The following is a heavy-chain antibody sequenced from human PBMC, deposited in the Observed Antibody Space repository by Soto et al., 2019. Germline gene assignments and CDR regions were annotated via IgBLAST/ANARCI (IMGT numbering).Heavy chain of an antibody. V-gene: IGHV1-69*01. J-gene: IGHJ6*02. CDR1: GGTFSSYA. CDR3: AGFEYSSSGYYYYGMDV. D-gene: IGHD6-6*01. CDR2: IIPIFGTA. Sequence: QVQLVQSGAEVKKPGSSVKVSCKASGGTFSSYAISWVRQAPGQGLEWMGGIIPIFGTANYAQKFQGRVTITADESTRTAYMELSSLRSEDTAVYYCAGFEYSSSGYYYYGMDVWGQGTTVTVSS.